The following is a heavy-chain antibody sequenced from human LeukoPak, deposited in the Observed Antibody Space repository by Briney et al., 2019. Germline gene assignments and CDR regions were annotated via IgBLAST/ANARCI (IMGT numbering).Heavy chain of an antibody. J-gene: IGHJ4*02. V-gene: IGHV1-18*01. CDR1: GYTFTSYG. D-gene: IGHD3-10*01. Sequence: GASVKVSCKASGYTFTSYGISWVRQAPGQGLEWMGWISAYNGNTNYAQKFQGRVTLTTDTSTSTAYMELRSLKSDDTAVYYCARDIGLVRGIIMAHWGQGTQVTVSS. CDR3: ARDIGLVRGIIMAH. CDR2: ISAYNGNT.